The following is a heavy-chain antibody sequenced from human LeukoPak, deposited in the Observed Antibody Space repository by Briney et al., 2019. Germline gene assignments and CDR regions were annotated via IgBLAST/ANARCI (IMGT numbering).Heavy chain of an antibody. D-gene: IGHD3-22*01. J-gene: IGHJ4*02. Sequence: SETLSLTCAVYAGSFSGYYWSWIRQPPGKGLEWVGEINHSGSTNYNPSLKSRVTISVDTSKNQFSLKLSSVTAADTAVYYCATLHYYDSSGYYYGWGFYFDYWGQGTLVTVSS. CDR3: ATLHYYDSSGYYYGWGFYFDY. CDR2: INHSGST. V-gene: IGHV4-34*01. CDR1: AGSFSGYY.